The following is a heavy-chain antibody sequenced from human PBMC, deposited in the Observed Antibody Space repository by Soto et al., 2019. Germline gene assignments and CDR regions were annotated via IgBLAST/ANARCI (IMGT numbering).Heavy chain of an antibody. D-gene: IGHD3-10*01. CDR3: TIGLGAFDI. CDR1: GFTFSGSA. J-gene: IGHJ3*02. Sequence: GGSLRLSCAASGFTFSGSAMHWVRQASGKGLEWVGRIRSKANSYATAYAASVKGRFTISRDDSKNTAYLQMNSLKTEDTAVYYCTIGLGAFDIWGQGTMVTVSS. V-gene: IGHV3-73*01. CDR2: IRSKANSYAT.